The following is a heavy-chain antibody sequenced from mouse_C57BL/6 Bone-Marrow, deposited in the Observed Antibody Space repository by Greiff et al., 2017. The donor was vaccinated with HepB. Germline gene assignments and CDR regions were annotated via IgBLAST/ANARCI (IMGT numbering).Heavy chain of an antibody. V-gene: IGHV10-1*01. J-gene: IGHJ1*03. CDR1: GFSFNTYA. CDR2: IRSKSNNYAT. D-gene: IGHD1-1*01. Sequence: GGGLVQPKGSLKLSCAASGFSFNTYAMNWVRQAPGKGLEWVARIRSKSNNYATYYADSVKDRFTISRDDSESMLYLQMNNLKTEDTAMYYCVSLYYGSRWYFDVWGTGTTVTVSS. CDR3: VSLYYGSRWYFDV.